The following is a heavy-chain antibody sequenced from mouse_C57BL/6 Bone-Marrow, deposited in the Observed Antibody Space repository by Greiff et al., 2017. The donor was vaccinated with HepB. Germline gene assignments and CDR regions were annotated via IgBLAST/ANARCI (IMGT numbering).Heavy chain of an antibody. CDR3: LLTTVVAHYFDD. J-gene: IGHJ2*01. V-gene: IGHV14-4*01. CDR2: IDPENGDT. Sequence: EVQGVESGAELVRPGASVKLSCTASGFNIKDDYMHWVKQRPEQGLEWIGWIDPENGDTEYASKFQGKATITADTSSNTAYLQLSSLTSEDTAVYYCLLTTVVAHYFDDWGQGTTLTVSS. CDR1: GFNIKDDY. D-gene: IGHD1-1*01.